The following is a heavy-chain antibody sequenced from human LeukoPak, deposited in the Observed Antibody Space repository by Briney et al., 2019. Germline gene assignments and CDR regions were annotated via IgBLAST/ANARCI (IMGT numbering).Heavy chain of an antibody. J-gene: IGHJ4*02. V-gene: IGHV3-23*01. D-gene: IGHD2-8*01. CDR1: GFTFSSYA. Sequence: PGGSLRLSCAASGFTFSSYAMSWVRQAPGKGLEWVSSISGSGGSIYYADSVKGRFTISRDNVKNTLHLQMSSLRAEDTAIYYCARDSKWSNGGFDYWGQGNRVTVTA. CDR3: ARDSKWSNGGFDY. CDR2: ISGSGGSI.